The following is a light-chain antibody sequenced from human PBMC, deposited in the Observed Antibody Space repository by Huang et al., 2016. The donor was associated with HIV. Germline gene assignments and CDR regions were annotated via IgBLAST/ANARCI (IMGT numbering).Light chain of an antibody. V-gene: IGKV3-11*01. CDR2: DAS. J-gene: IGKJ4*01. Sequence: EIVLTQSPATLSLSPGERATLSCRASQSVSSYLACYQQKPGQAPRLLIYDASNRATGIPARFSGSGSGTDFTLTISSLEPEDFAVYYCQQRSNWPPLATFGGGTKVEIK. CDR1: QSVSSY. CDR3: QQRSNWPPLAT.